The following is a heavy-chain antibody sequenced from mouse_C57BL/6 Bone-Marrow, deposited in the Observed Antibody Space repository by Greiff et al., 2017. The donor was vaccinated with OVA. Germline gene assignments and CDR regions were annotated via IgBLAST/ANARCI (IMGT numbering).Heavy chain of an antibody. CDR3: ARSEVYGSRRAWFAY. Sequence: QVQLQQSGPELVKPGASVKISCKASGYTFTDYYINWVKQRPGQGLEWIGWIFPGSGSTYYNEKFKGKATLTVDRSSSTAYMLLSSLTSEYSAVYFCARSEVYGSRRAWFAYWGQGTLVTVSA. CDR1: GYTFTDYY. D-gene: IGHD1-1*01. J-gene: IGHJ3*01. CDR2: IFPGSGST. V-gene: IGHV1-75*01.